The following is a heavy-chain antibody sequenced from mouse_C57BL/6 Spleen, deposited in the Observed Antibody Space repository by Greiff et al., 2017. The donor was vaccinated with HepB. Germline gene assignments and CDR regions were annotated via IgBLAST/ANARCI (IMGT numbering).Heavy chain of an antibody. CDR2: IWRGGST. V-gene: IGHV2-5*01. CDR3: AKRRDYGYDDYAMDY. J-gene: IGHJ4*01. CDR1: GFSLTSYG. Sequence: VQLQQSGPGLVQPSQSLSITCTVSGFSLTSYGVHWVRQSPGKGLEWLGVIWRGGSTDYNAAFMPRLSITKDNSKSQVFFKMNSLQADDTAIYYCAKRRDYGYDDYAMDYWGQGTSVTVSS. D-gene: IGHD2-2*01.